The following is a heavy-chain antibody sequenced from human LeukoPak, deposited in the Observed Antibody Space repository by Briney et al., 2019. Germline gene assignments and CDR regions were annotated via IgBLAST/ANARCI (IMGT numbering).Heavy chain of an antibody. Sequence: SETLSLTCTVSGGSFSDYYWNWIRQPPGKGLEWIGYFSYTGSTNYNPSLRGRVTLSVDTSKNQFSLKLSSVTAADTAVYYCARVGYSSSGNYYNDRGAFDYWGQGTLVTVSS. CDR1: GGSFSDYY. CDR3: ARVGYSSSGNYYNDRGAFDY. D-gene: IGHD3-10*01. J-gene: IGHJ4*02. V-gene: IGHV4-59*01. CDR2: FSYTGST.